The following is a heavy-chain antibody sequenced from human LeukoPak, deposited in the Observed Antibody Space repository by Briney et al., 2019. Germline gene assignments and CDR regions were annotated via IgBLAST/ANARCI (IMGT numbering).Heavy chain of an antibody. D-gene: IGHD2-21*02. V-gene: IGHV3-33*06. CDR2: IWYDGSNK. CDR3: AKDYCGGDCYPDY. Sequence: GRSLRLSCAASGFTFSSYGMHWVRQAPGKGLEWVAVIWYDGSNKYYADSVKGRFTISRDNSKNTLYLQMNSLRAEDTAVYYCAKDYCGGDCYPDYWGQGTLVTVSS. J-gene: IGHJ4*02. CDR1: GFTFSSYG.